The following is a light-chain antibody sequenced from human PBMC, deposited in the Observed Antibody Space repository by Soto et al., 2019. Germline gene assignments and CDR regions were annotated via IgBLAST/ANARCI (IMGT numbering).Light chain of an antibody. CDR3: QEHNNWPPVHS. CDR2: GAS. CDR1: ESVSSN. Sequence: EIVMTQSPATLSVSPGERATLSCSASESVSSNLAWYQQTPGQAPRLLIYGASTRATGIPARFSGSGSGTEFTLTISSLQSEHFAVYYCQEHNNWPPVHSFGQGTKLEI. V-gene: IGKV3-15*01. J-gene: IGKJ2*03.